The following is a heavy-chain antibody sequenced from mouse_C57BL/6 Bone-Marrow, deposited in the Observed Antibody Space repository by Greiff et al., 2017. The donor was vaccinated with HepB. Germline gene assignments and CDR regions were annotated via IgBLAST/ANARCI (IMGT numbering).Heavy chain of an antibody. CDR2: INPSSGYT. CDR1: GYTFTSYW. D-gene: IGHD1-1*01. Sequence: QVQLQQSGAELAKPGASVKLSCKASGYTFTSYWMHWVKQRPGQGLEWIGYINPSSGYTKYNQKFKDQATLTADKSSSTAYMQLSSLTYKDSAVYYCASTTERDYYAMDYWGQGTSVTVSS. J-gene: IGHJ4*01. V-gene: IGHV1-7*01. CDR3: ASTTERDYYAMDY.